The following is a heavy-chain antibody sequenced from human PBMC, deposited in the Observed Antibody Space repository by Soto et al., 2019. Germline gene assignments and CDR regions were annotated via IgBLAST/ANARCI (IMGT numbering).Heavy chain of an antibody. CDR2: LWKDGTTK. CDR3: AKGKRPPPPYSASEDIDY. Sequence: QVQLVESGGGVVQPGKSLILSCAASGFTLSISVMHWVRQAPGKGLEWVADLWKDGTTKYYADSVKGRFSISRDNPKNTLYLDLNGLTPEYTALQYCAKGKRPPPPYSASEDIDYWGHGTLVIVSS. D-gene: IGHD4-4*01. CDR1: GFTLSISV. J-gene: IGHJ4*01. V-gene: IGHV3-33*06.